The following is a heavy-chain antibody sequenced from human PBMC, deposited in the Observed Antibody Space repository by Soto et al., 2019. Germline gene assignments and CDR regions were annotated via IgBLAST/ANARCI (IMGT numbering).Heavy chain of an antibody. V-gene: IGHV3-74*01. CDR1: GFTFTNYW. Sequence: EVQLVESGGGLVQPGGSLRLSCAVSGFTFTNYWMHWVRQAPGQGLVWVSRINSDGSVTNYADSVKGRFTTSRDNAKNTLYLQVNSLRAEDTAVYYCARELSASRPYYFDYWGQGTLVTVSS. D-gene: IGHD6-13*01. J-gene: IGHJ4*02. CDR2: INSDGSVT. CDR3: ARELSASRPYYFDY.